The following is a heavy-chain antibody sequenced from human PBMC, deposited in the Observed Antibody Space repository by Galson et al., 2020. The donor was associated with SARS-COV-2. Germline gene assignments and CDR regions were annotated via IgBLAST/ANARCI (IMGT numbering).Heavy chain of an antibody. V-gene: IGHV4-31*03. D-gene: IGHD3-22*01. CDR2: IYHSGST. J-gene: IGHJ3*02. CDR3: ARDRGTYYYETSGYYYGEAFDI. CDR1: GGSISSGNYY. Sequence: SETLSLTCTVSGGSISSGNYYWGWVRQHPGKDLEWIGYIYHSGSTYYNPSLKSRITMSVDTSKNQFSLKLNSVTAADTAVYYCARDRGTYYYETSGYYYGEAFDIWGQGTMVTVSS.